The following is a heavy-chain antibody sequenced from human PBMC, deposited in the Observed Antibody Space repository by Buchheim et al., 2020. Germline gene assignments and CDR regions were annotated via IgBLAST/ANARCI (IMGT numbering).Heavy chain of an antibody. Sequence: QVQLVQSGAEVKKPGASVKVSCKASGYTFTGYYMHWVRQAPGQGLEWMGWINPNSGGTNYAQKFQGRVTMTRDTSISTAYMELSRLRSDDTAVYYCAVPWGYCSGGSCYSIYYYYGMDVWGQGTT. J-gene: IGHJ6*02. CDR1: GYTFTGYY. V-gene: IGHV1-2*02. CDR2: INPNSGGT. CDR3: AVPWGYCSGGSCYSIYYYYGMDV. D-gene: IGHD2-15*01.